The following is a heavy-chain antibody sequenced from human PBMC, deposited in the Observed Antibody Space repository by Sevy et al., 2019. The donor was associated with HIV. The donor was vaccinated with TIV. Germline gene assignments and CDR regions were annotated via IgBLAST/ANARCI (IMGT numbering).Heavy chain of an antibody. Sequence: SETLSLTCAVHDGSFSGYYWNWIRQLPGKGLEWIGEINESGITYYNPSLKSRVTISVDTSKKQFPLKRNSVTAVDSAVYFCARSPPVVVVPGAPSWFDPWGQGTLVTVSS. CDR1: DGSFSGYY. J-gene: IGHJ5*02. V-gene: IGHV4-34*01. D-gene: IGHD2-2*01. CDR2: INESGIT. CDR3: ARSPPVVVVPGAPSWFDP.